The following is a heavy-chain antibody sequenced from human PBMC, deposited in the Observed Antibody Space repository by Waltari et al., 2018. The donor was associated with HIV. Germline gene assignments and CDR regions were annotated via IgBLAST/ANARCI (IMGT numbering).Heavy chain of an antibody. J-gene: IGHJ4*02. Sequence: QVQLQESGPGLVKPSETLSLTCTVSGYSISSGYYWGWIRQPPGKGLEWIGSIYHSGSTYYNPSLKSRVTISVDTSKNQFSLKLSSVTAADTAVYYCARDTTYNWNLGFDYWGQGTLVTVSS. CDR3: ARDTTYNWNLGFDY. V-gene: IGHV4-38-2*02. CDR2: IYHSGST. D-gene: IGHD1-20*01. CDR1: GYSISSGYY.